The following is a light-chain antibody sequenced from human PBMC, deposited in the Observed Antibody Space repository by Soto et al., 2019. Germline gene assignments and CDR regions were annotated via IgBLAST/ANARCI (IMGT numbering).Light chain of an antibody. J-gene: IGKJ5*01. CDR1: QSVSSSY. CDR2: GAS. V-gene: IGKV3-20*01. CDR3: QQYGSSPPIT. Sequence: EIVLTQSPGTLSLSPGERATLSCRASQSVSSSYLAWYQQKPDQAPRLLIYGASSWATGIPDRFSGSGSGTDFTLTISRLEREDVAVYYCQQYGSSPPITFGQGTRLEIK.